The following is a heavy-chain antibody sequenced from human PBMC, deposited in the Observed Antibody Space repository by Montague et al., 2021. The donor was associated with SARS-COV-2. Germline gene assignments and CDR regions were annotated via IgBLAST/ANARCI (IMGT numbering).Heavy chain of an antibody. CDR2: INHSGSS. J-gene: IGHJ4*02. D-gene: IGHD2-2*01. Sequence: SETLSLTCAVYGGSFTGYYWTWIRQPPGKGLEWIGEINHSGSSNYNPSLESRVTMSVDTSKNHFSLSLNSVTAADTAVYFCARQLPSYCSTNKCYPYYFDVWGQGALVTVSS. V-gene: IGHV4-34*01. CDR1: GGSFTGYY. CDR3: ARQLPSYCSTNKCYPYYFDV.